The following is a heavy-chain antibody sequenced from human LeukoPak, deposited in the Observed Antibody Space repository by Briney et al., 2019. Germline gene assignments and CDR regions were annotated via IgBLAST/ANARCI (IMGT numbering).Heavy chain of an antibody. J-gene: IGHJ4*02. D-gene: IGHD3-10*01. CDR2: ISGSGGST. V-gene: IGHV3-23*01. Sequence: GGSLRLSCAASGFTFSSYAMSWVRQAPGKGLEWVSAISGSGGSTYYADSVKGRFTISRDNSKNTLYLQMNSLRAEDTAVYYCAKDLLLWFGELSSPTDYWGQGTLVTVSP. CDR3: AKDLLLWFGELSSPTDY. CDR1: GFTFSSYA.